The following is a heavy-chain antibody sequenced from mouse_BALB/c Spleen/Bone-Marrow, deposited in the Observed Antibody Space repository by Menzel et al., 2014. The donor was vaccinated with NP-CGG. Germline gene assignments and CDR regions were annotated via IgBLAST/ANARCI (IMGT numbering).Heavy chain of an antibody. J-gene: IGHJ2*01. V-gene: IGHV5-6-3*01. Sequence: EVKLVESGGGLVQPGGSLKLSCAASEFTFGNYAMSWVRQTPDKRLELVATINSNGGSTYYPDSVKGRFTISRDNARNTLYLQMSSLKSEDTAMYFCARVAYYNVYFDYWGQGTTLTVSS. CDR3: ARVAYYNVYFDY. D-gene: IGHD2-12*01. CDR1: EFTFGNYA. CDR2: INSNGGST.